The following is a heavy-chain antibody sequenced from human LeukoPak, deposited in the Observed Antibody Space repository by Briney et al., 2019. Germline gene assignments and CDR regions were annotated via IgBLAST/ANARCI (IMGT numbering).Heavy chain of an antibody. CDR2: ISGDGTRT. Sequence: PGGSLRLSCADSGFTFSSYAMSWVRQAPGKGLEWVAAISGDGTRTYYADSVKGRFTISRDNSKNTLYLEMSSLRVEDTAIYYCAKWPEGAMDYFDYWGQGTLVTVSS. D-gene: IGHD3-16*01. J-gene: IGHJ4*02. CDR3: AKWPEGAMDYFDY. CDR1: GFTFSSYA. V-gene: IGHV3-23*01.